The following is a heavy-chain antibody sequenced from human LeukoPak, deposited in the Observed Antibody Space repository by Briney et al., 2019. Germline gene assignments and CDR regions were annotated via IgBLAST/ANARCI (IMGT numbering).Heavy chain of an antibody. Sequence: PSETLSLTCTVSGGSISSYYWSWIRQPPGKGLEWTGYIYYSGSTNYNPSLKSRVTISVDTSKHQFSLKLSSVTAADTAVYYCARGVSYYDSSGYYNEYFQHWGQGTLVTVSS. D-gene: IGHD3-22*01. J-gene: IGHJ1*01. CDR3: ARGVSYYDSSGYYNEYFQH. CDR1: GGSISSYY. V-gene: IGHV4-59*08. CDR2: IYYSGST.